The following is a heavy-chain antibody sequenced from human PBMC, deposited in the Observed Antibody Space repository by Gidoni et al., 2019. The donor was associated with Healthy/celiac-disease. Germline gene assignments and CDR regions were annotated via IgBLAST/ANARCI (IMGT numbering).Heavy chain of an antibody. V-gene: IGHV3-7*03. CDR2: IKQDGSEK. D-gene: IGHD3-22*01. CDR3: ARVFSGYGDY. J-gene: IGHJ4*02. Sequence: EVQLVESGGGLVQPGGSLRLSCAASGFTFRSYWMSWGRQAPGKGLEWVANIKQDGSEKYYVDSVKGRFTISRDNAKNSLYLQMNSLRAEDTAVYYCARVFSGYGDYWGQGTLVTVSS. CDR1: GFTFRSYW.